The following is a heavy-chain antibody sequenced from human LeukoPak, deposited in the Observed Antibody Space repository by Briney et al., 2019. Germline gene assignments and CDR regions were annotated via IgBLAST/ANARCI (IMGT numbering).Heavy chain of an antibody. J-gene: IGHJ5*02. CDR3: TKDPNGDYIGAFDP. V-gene: IGHV3-23*01. CDR2: ITGGHYAT. Sequence: GSLRLSCAASGFSFSSFAMTWVRQAPGKGLEWVSSITGGHYATYNTDSVKGRFTISRDNAKNTLSLQMNSLRADDTAIYYCTKDPNGDYIGAFDPWGQGTLVTVSS. CDR1: GFSFSSFA. D-gene: IGHD4-17*01.